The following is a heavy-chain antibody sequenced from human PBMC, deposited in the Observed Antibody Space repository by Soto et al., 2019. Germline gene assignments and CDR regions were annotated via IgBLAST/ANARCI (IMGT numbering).Heavy chain of an antibody. CDR3: ARVGGYYYGMDV. J-gene: IGHJ6*02. Sequence: QVQLQQWGAGLLKPSETLSLTCAVYGGSFSGYYWSWIRQPPGKGLEWIGEINHSGSTNYNPSLKSRVSISVDTSKNQFSLKLSSVTAADTALYYCARVGGYYYGMDVWGQGTTVTVSS. CDR1: GGSFSGYY. V-gene: IGHV4-34*01. CDR2: INHSGST. D-gene: IGHD3-16*01.